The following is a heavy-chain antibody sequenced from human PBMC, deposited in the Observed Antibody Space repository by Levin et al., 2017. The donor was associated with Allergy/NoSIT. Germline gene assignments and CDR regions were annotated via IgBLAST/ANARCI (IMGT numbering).Heavy chain of an antibody. D-gene: IGHD2-21*02. V-gene: IGHV1-69*13. Sequence: GASVKVSCKASGGTFSSYAISWVRQAPGQGLEWMGGIIPIFGTANYAQKFQGRVTITADESTSTAYMELSSLRSEDTAVYYCARELSSNPTQVVVTAGDAFDIWGQGTMVTVSS. CDR2: IIPIFGTA. CDR1: GGTFSSYA. CDR3: ARELSSNPTQVVVTAGDAFDI. J-gene: IGHJ3*02.